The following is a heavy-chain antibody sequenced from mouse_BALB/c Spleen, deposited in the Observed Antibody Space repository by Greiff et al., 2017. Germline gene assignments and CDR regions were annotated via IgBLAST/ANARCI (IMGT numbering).Heavy chain of an antibody. CDR1: GFSLTSYG. CDR2: IWSGGST. Sequence: VQLQESGPGLVQPSQSLSITCTVSGFSLTSYGVHWVRQSPGKGLEWLGVIWSGGSTDYNAAFISRLSISKDNSKSQVFFKMNSLQANDTAIYYCARSYYGSSYDAMDYWGQGTSVTVSS. CDR3: ARSYYGSSYDAMDY. V-gene: IGHV2-2*02. J-gene: IGHJ4*01. D-gene: IGHD1-1*01.